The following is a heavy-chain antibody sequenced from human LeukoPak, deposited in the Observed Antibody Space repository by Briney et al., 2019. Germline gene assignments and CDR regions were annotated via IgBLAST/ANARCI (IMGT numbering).Heavy chain of an antibody. D-gene: IGHD2-2*01. CDR1: GVSFSGYY. J-gene: IGHJ3*02. CDR2: INHSGST. CDR3: ARLPDIVVVPAAPDAFDI. Sequence: SETLSLSCVVYGVSFSGYYWSWIRQTPGEGLEWIGEINHSGSTNYNTSLKSRVTISVDTSKNQFSLKLSSVTAADTAVYYCARLPDIVVVPAAPDAFDIWGQGTMVTVSS. V-gene: IGHV4-34*01.